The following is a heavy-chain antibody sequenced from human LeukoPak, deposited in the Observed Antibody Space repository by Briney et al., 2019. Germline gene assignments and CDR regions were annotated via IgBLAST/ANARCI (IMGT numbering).Heavy chain of an antibody. CDR2: IYYSGST. CDR1: GGSIRSSYYY. Sequence: SETLSLTCTVSGGSIRSSYYYWGWIRQHPGRGLEWIGYIYYSGSTYYNPSLKSRVTISVDTSKNQFSLKLSSVTAADTAVYYCARVDYGDYRFDYWGQGTLVTVSS. J-gene: IGHJ4*02. V-gene: IGHV4-31*03. CDR3: ARVDYGDYRFDY. D-gene: IGHD4-17*01.